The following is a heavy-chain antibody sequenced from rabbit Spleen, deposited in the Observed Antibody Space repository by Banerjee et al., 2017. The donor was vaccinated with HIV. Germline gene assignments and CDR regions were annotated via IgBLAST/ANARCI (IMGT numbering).Heavy chain of an antibody. Sequence: EESGGGLVQPEGSLTLTCTASGFSFSSSYWICWVRQAPGKGLEWIACVDAGSSGATYYASWAKGRFTISKTSSTTVTLQMTRLTAADTATYFCARDSGTSFSSYGMDLWGPGTLVTVS. CDR2: VDAGSSGAT. D-gene: IGHD8-1*01. CDR1: GFSFSSSYW. V-gene: IGHV1S45*01. J-gene: IGHJ6*01. CDR3: ARDSGTSFSSYGMDL.